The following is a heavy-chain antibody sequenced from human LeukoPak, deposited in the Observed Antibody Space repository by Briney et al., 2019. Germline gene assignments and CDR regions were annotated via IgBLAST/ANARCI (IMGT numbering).Heavy chain of an antibody. CDR1: GFTFSDYY. J-gene: IGHJ5*02. V-gene: IGHV3-7*01. Sequence: PGGSLRLSCAASGFTFSDYYMSWVRQAPGKGLEWVANINQGGTEEQYVDSVKGRFTISRDNVKSSLYLQMNRLRAEDTAVYYCAGGYYWDRWGQGTLVTVSS. D-gene: IGHD3-22*01. CDR3: AGGYYWDR. CDR2: INQGGTEE.